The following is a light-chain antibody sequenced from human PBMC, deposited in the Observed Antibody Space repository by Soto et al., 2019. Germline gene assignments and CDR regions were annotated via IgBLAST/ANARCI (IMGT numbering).Light chain of an antibody. J-gene: IGKJ3*01. CDR2: AAS. Sequence: DFQLTQSPSFLSASVGDRVTITCRASQDISNYLAWYQQKPGKAPKFLISAASTLQSGVPSTFSASGSGTEFTLTIRSLQPEDFATYYCQRLNTYPCTFGPGTTVALK. V-gene: IGKV1-9*01. CDR1: QDISNY. CDR3: QRLNTYPCT.